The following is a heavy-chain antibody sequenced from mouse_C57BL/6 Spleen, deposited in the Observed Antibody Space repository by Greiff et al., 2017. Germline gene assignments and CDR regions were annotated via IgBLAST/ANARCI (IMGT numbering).Heavy chain of an antibody. CDR2: GDPSDSYT. CDR3: ARDELTTVVATDWYFDV. J-gene: IGHJ1*03. CDR1: GYTFTSYW. V-gene: IGHV1-69*01. Sequence: QVQLQQPGAELVMPGASVKLSCKASGYTFTSYWMHWVKQRPGQGLEWIGEGDPSDSYTNYNQKFKGKSTLTVDKSSSTAYMQLSSLTSEDSAVYYCARDELTTVVATDWYFDVWGTGTTVTVSS. D-gene: IGHD1-1*01.